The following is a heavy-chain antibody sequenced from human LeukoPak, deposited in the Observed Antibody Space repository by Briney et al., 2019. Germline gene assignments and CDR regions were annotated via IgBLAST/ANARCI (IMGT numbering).Heavy chain of an antibody. V-gene: IGHV4-34*01. CDR1: GGSFSGYY. J-gene: IGHJ5*02. CDR3: ARSGGYFVTDNWFDP. D-gene: IGHD2-15*01. Sequence: PSETLSLTCAVYGGSFSGYYWSWIRQPPGKGLEWIGEINHSGSTNYNPSLKSRVTISVDTSKNQFSLKLSSVTAADTAVYYCARSGGYFVTDNWFDPWGQGTLITVSS. CDR2: INHSGST.